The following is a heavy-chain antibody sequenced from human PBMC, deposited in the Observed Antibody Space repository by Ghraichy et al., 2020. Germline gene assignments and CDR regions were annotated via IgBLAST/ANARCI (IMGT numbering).Heavy chain of an antibody. D-gene: IGHD2-8*01. J-gene: IGHJ4*02. CDR1: GGSVSSGDYY. CDR2: IHYSGST. CDR3: ARERVLMVYGIPDSYFFDY. Sequence: SQTLSLTCTVSGGSVSSGDYYWSWIRQPPGKGLEWIGYIHYSGSTNYNPSLKSRVTISVDTSKNQFSLRLSSVTAADTAFYYCARERVLMVYGIPDSYFFDYWGQGTLVTVSS. V-gene: IGHV4-61*08.